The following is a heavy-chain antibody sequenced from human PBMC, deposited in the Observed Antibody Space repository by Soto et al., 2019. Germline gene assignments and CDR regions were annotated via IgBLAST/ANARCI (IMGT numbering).Heavy chain of an antibody. Sequence: QVQLVESGGGVVQPGRSLRLSCAASGFTFSSYAMHWVHQAPGKGLEWVAVISYDGSNKYYADSVKGRFTISRDNSKNTLYLQMNSLRAEDTAVYYCARERASVLLWFGELGGMDVWGQGTTVTVSS. CDR2: ISYDGSNK. CDR1: GFTFSSYA. J-gene: IGHJ6*02. D-gene: IGHD3-10*01. V-gene: IGHV3-30-3*01. CDR3: ARERASVLLWFGELGGMDV.